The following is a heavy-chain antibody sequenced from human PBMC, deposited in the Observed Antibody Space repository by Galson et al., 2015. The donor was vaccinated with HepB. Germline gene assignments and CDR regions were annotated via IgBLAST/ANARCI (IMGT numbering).Heavy chain of an antibody. D-gene: IGHD3-10*01. CDR3: ARRRGHYYYYYYMDV. CDR2: INSDGSST. V-gene: IGHV3-74*01. CDR1: EFTFSSYW. Sequence: SLRLSCAASEFTFSSYWMHWVRQAPGKGLVWVSRINSDGSSTSYADSVKGRFTISRDNAKNTLYLQMNSLRAEDTAVYYCARRRGHYYYYYYMDVWGKGTTVTVSS. J-gene: IGHJ6*03.